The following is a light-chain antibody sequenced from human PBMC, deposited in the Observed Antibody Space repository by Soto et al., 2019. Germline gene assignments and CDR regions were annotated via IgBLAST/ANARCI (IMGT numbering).Light chain of an antibody. CDR3: AAWDVGLNVPV. CDR1: SSNIGINT. V-gene: IGLV1-44*01. J-gene: IGLJ1*01. CDR2: SSN. Sequence: QSVLTQPPSASGTPGQRVTISCSGSSSNIGINTVHWYQQLPGTAPKLLIYSSNQRPSGVPDRLSGSKSGTSASLAISGLQSEDEADYYCAAWDVGLNVPVFGTGTKVTVL.